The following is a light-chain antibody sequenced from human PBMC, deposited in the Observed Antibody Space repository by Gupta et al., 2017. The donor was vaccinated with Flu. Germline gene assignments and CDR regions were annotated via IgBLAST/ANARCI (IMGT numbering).Light chain of an antibody. V-gene: IGKV1-5*03. Sequence: DIQLTQSPATLSASVGDRVTITCRASQSISTWLAWYQQKPGRAPKLLIYMASSLQSGVPYRFSGSGSGTEFTLTITSLQPEDFATYYCQQYAGTSTFGQGTMVEI. CDR2: MAS. CDR3: QQYAGTST. J-gene: IGKJ1*01. CDR1: QSISTW.